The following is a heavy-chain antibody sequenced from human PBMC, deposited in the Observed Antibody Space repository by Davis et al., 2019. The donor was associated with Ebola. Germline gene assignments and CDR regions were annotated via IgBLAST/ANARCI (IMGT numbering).Heavy chain of an antibody. V-gene: IGHV1-46*01. CDR2: INPNAGRT. CDR3: ARDHSLVQNGLGGWWFDP. J-gene: IGHJ5*02. CDR1: GYTFTSHW. D-gene: IGHD3-16*01. Sequence: AASVKVSCKASGYTFTSHWIHWVRQAPAQGLEWMGIINPNAGRTIYAQKFQGRATITRDTSTSTLYMELNSLRSDDTAVYYCARDHSLVQNGLGGWWFDPWGQGTLVTVSS.